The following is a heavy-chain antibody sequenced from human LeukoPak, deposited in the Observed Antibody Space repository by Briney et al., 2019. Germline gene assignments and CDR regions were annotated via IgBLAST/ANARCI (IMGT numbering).Heavy chain of an antibody. V-gene: IGHV3-53*01. D-gene: IGHD6-13*01. CDR1: GFTVSLSY. Sequence: PGGSLRLSCAASGFTVSLSYMNWFRQAPGKGLEWVSVIYSGGGTYYAESVKGRFTISRDHSKNTLLLQMSSLKAEDTAVYYCARRMSTSWASDYWGQGTLVTVSS. J-gene: IGHJ4*02. CDR3: ARRMSTSWASDY. CDR2: IYSGGGT.